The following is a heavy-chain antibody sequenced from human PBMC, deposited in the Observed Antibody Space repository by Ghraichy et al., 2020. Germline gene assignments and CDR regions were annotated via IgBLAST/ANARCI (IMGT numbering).Heavy chain of an antibody. V-gene: IGHV4-34*01. D-gene: IGHD6-13*01. J-gene: IGHJ2*01. CDR1: GGSFSGYY. CDR3: ARGPTLAAGGTWYFDL. CDR2: INHSGST. Sequence: ESLNISCAVYGGSFSGYYWSWIRQPPGKGLEWIGEINHSGSTDYNPSLKSRVTISVDTSKNKFSLKLSSVTAADTAVYYCARGPTLAAGGTWYFDLWGRGTLVTVSS.